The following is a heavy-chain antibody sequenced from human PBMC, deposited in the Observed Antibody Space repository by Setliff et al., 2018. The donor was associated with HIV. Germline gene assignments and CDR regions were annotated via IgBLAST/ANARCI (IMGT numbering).Heavy chain of an antibody. D-gene: IGHD3-16*01. J-gene: IGHJ4*02. CDR1: GGSISGYF. CDR2: AFTSGIT. Sequence: SETLSLTCTVSGGSISGYFWSWIRQPAGKGLEWIGRAFTSGITNYSPSLKSRVTMSVDTSKNQFSLNLTSVTAADTAVYYCAREPKGGDDRALDYWGQGTLVTVSS. CDR3: AREPKGGDDRALDY. V-gene: IGHV4-4*07.